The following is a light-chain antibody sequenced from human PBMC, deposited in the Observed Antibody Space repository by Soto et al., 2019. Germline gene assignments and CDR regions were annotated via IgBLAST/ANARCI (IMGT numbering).Light chain of an antibody. CDR1: LSVSRN. CDR3: QQYNDWRKT. V-gene: IGKV3-15*01. Sequence: EIVMTQSPATLSVSPGKRATLSCRASLSVSRNLAWYQQKPGQAPRLLIYGASTRATGIPTRFSGSGSGTAFPLTINSLQSEDFAVYYCQQYNDWRKTFGQGTKVEIK. CDR2: GAS. J-gene: IGKJ1*01.